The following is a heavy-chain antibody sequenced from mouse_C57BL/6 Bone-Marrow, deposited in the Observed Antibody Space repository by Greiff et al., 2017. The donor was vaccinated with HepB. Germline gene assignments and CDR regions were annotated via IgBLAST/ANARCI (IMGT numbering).Heavy chain of an antibody. CDR1: GFNIKDDY. J-gene: IGHJ4*01. CDR2: IDPENGDT. CDR3: HTYAMDY. V-gene: IGHV14-4*01. Sequence: EVQLQESGAELVRPGASVKLSCTASGFNIKDDYMHWVKQRPEQGLEWIGWIDPENGDTEYASKFQGKATITADTSSNTAYLQLSSLTSEDTAVYYCHTYAMDYWGQGTSVTVSS.